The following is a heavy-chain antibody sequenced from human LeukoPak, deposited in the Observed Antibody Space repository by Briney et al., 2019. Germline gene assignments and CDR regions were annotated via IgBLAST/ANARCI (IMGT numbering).Heavy chain of an antibody. D-gene: IGHD3-10*01. V-gene: IGHV3-33*01. Sequence: GGSLRLSCAASGFTFSSYGMHWVRQAPGKGLEWVAVIWYDGSNKYYADSVKGRFTISRDNSKNTLYLQMNSLRAEDTAVYYCARDMAHRSYFDYWGQGTLVTVSS. CDR1: GFTFSSYG. CDR3: ARDMAHRSYFDY. J-gene: IGHJ4*02. CDR2: IWYDGSNK.